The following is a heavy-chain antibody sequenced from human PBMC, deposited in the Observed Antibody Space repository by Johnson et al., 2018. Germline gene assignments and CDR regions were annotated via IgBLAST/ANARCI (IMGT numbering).Heavy chain of an antibody. CDR3: ARDSDIAVAGSDYYYYMDV. D-gene: IGHD6-19*01. CDR1: GFTFSSYG. J-gene: IGHJ6*03. V-gene: IGHV3-33*01. CDR2: IWYDGSNK. Sequence: QVQLVQSGGGVVQPGRSLRLSCAASGFTFSSYGMHWVRQAPGKGLEWVAVIWYDGSNKYYADSVKGRFTISRDNSKNTLYLQVNSLRAEDTAVYYCARDSDIAVAGSDYYYYMDVWGKGTTVTVSS.